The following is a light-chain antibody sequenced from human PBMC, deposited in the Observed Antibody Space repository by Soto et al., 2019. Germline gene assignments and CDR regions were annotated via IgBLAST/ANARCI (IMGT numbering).Light chain of an antibody. Sequence: QSARTQPASVSASPGQSITVSCTGTSSNVGTYDLVSWYQHHPDKAPKLIIYEGTKRPSGISSRFSGSKSGNTASLTISGLQAEDDADYYCCSFAVGAALVFGGATKLTVL. CDR1: SSNVGTYDL. CDR2: EGT. V-gene: IGLV2-23*01. J-gene: IGLJ2*01. CDR3: CSFAVGAALV.